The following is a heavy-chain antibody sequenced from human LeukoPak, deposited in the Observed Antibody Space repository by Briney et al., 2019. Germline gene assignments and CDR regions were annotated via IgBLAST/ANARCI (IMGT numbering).Heavy chain of an antibody. J-gene: IGHJ5*02. Sequence: PGGSLRLSCAASGFTFSSYAMHWVRQAPGKGLEHVSAISTDGGTTYYANSVKGRFTISRDNPRNTLYLQMNILRTEDTAVYYCAKEGTPQVSTWYDLWGQGTQVIVSS. CDR3: AKEGTPQVSTWYDL. V-gene: IGHV3-64*01. CDR1: GFTFSSYA. CDR2: ISTDGGTT. D-gene: IGHD3-10*01.